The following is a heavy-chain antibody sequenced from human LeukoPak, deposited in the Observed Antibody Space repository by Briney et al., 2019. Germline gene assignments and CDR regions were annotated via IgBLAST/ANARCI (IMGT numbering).Heavy chain of an antibody. Sequence: PGGSLRLSCAASGFTFSSYAMHWVRQAPGKGLEWVAVISYDGSNKYYADSVKGRFTISRDNSKNTLYLQMNSLRAEDTAVYYCALRLVRGVIMEGFDYWGQGTLVTVSS. J-gene: IGHJ4*02. CDR2: ISYDGSNK. CDR3: ALRLVRGVIMEGFDY. V-gene: IGHV3-30*04. CDR1: GFTFSSYA. D-gene: IGHD3-10*01.